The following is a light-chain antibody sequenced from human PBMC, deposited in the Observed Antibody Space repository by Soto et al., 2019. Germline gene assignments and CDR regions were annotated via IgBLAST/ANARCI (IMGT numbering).Light chain of an antibody. CDR1: SGSVSASYY. V-gene: IGLV8-61*01. Sequence: QTVVTQEPSFSVSPGGTVTLTCGLSSGSVSASYYPSWYQQTPGQAPRTLIYNTNTRSSGVPDRFSGSILGNKAALTIPGAQADDDSDYYCVLYMGSGIWVFGGGTKLTVL. CDR3: VLYMGSGIWV. J-gene: IGLJ3*02. CDR2: NTN.